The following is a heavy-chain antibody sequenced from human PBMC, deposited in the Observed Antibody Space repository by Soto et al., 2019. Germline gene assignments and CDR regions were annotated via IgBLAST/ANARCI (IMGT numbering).Heavy chain of an antibody. CDR1: GGSISSFY. Sequence: QVQLQESGPGLVKSSETLSLTCSVSGGSISSFYWSWIRQPPGKGLEWIGYFYYSGGANYNPSPKIRVTISSDTSKDQFSLSLNSVTAADTAVYFCARLVVVMNDGYFDLWGRGTLVTVAS. J-gene: IGHJ2*01. V-gene: IGHV4-59*01. CDR2: FYYSGGA. CDR3: ARLVVVMNDGYFDL. D-gene: IGHD3-22*01.